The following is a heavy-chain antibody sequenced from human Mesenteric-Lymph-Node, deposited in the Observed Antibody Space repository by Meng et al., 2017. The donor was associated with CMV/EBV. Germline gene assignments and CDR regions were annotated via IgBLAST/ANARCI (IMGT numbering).Heavy chain of an antibody. J-gene: IGHJ3*02. CDR2: SRSSGSSI. Sequence: WIGQGRGKGLERLSDSRSSGSSIYYADSVKGRFNISRDNAKNSLYLQMNSLGAEDTAVYYCARVVGSRYCSSTSCYYRADDAFDIWGQGTMVTVSS. V-gene: IGHV3-11*01. D-gene: IGHD2-2*01. CDR3: ARVVGSRYCSSTSCYYRADDAFDI.